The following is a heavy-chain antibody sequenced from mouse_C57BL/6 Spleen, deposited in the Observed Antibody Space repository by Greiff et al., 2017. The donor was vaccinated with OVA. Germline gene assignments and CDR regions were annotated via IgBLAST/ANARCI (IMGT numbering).Heavy chain of an antibody. D-gene: IGHD3-3*01. CDR3: ARRAYYYAMDY. V-gene: IGHV1-69*01. Sequence: VQLQQPGAELVMPGASVKLSCKASGYTFTSYWMHWVKQRPGQGLEWIGEIDPSDSYTNYNQKFKGKSTLTVDKSSSTAYMQFSSLTSEDSAVYYCARRAYYYAMDYWGQGTSVTVSS. CDR2: IDPSDSYT. CDR1: GYTFTSYW. J-gene: IGHJ4*01.